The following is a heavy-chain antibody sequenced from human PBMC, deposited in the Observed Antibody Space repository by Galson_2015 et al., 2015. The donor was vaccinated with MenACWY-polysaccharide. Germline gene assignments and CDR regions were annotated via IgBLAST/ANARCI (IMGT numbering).Heavy chain of an antibody. CDR2: ISDSGGST. CDR3: AKAGVVSDY. D-gene: IGHD4-23*01. CDR1: GLTFNNFA. Sequence: SLRISFAASGLTFNNFAMSWVRQAPGKGLEWVSGISDSGGSTYYADSAKGRFTISRDNSKNTLYLQMNSLRAEDTAVYYCAKAGVVSDYWGQGTLVTVSS. J-gene: IGHJ4*02. V-gene: IGHV3-23*01.